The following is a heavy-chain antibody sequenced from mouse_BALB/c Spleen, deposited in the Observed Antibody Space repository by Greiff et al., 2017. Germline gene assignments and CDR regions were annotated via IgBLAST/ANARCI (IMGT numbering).Heavy chain of an antibody. Sequence: QVQLQQSGPELVKPGASVKISCKASGYAFSSSWMNWVKQRPGQGLEWIGRIYPGDGDTNYNGKFKGKATLTADKSSSTAYMQLSSLTSVDSAVYFCARSLHYYGSSYVFAYWGQGTLVTVSA. D-gene: IGHD1-1*01. CDR1: GYAFSSSW. CDR2: IYPGDGDT. CDR3: ARSLHYYGSSYVFAY. V-gene: IGHV1-82*01. J-gene: IGHJ3*01.